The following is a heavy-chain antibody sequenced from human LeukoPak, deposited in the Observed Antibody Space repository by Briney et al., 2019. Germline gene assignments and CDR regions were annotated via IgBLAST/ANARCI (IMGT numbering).Heavy chain of an antibody. CDR2: IYTGDSDT. J-gene: IGHJ4*02. CDR3: ARQYSSDFDY. Sequence: GESLKISCNGSGYITITYWIGWVRHMPGKNLEWMGIIYTGDSDTRYSPSFQGQVTISADKSISTACLQWSSLKASDTAMYYCARQYSSDFDYWGQGTLVTVSS. D-gene: IGHD3-22*01. CDR1: GYITITYW. V-gene: IGHV5-51*01.